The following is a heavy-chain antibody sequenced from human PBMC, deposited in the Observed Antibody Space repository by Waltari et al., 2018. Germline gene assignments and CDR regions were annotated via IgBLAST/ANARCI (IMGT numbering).Heavy chain of an antibody. J-gene: IGHJ4*02. CDR3: ARLSYYDSSGYDY. CDR1: GGTISSISYY. D-gene: IGHD3-22*01. CDR2: IYYSGST. V-gene: IGHV4-39*01. Sequence: QLQLQESGPGLVKPSETLSPTCTVSGGTISSISYYWRWSRQPPGKGLEWIGSIYYSGSTYYNPSLKSRVTISVDTSKNQFSLKLSSVTAADTAVYYCARLSYYDSSGYDYWGQGTLVTVSS.